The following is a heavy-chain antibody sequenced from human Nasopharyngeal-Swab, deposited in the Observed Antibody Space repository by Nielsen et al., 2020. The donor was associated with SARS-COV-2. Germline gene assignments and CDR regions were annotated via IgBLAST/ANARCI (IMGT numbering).Heavy chain of an antibody. CDR2: INSDGSST. Sequence: GGSLRLSCAASGFTFSSYWMHWVRQAPGKGLVWVSRINSDGSSTSYADSVKGRFTISRDNAKNSLYLQMNSLRAEDTALYYCAKDSGATVTPPRYYYYYGMDVWGQGTTVTVSS. J-gene: IGHJ6*02. D-gene: IGHD4-17*01. V-gene: IGHV3-74*01. CDR1: GFTFSSYW. CDR3: AKDSGATVTPPRYYYYYGMDV.